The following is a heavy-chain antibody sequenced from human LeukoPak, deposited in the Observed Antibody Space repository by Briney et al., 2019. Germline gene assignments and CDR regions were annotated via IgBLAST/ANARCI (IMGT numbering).Heavy chain of an antibody. Sequence: SETLSLTCTVSGGSISSYYWSWIRQPPGKGLEWIGYIYYSGSTNYNPSLKSRVTISVDTSKNQFSLKLSSVTTADTAVYYCARESDGMTPDIWGQGTMVTVSS. V-gene: IGHV4-59*01. CDR3: ARESDGMTPDI. D-gene: IGHD1-20*01. J-gene: IGHJ3*02. CDR1: GGSISSYY. CDR2: IYYSGST.